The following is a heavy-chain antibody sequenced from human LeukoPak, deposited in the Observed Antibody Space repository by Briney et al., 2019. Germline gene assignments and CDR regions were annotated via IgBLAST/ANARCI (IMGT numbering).Heavy chain of an antibody. Sequence: SVKVSCKASGGTFSSYAISWVRQAPGQGLEWMGRIIPILGIANYAQKFQGRVTITADKSTSTAYMELSSLRSEDTAVYYCAKESYTAYSSSSGEFDYWGQGTLVTVSS. J-gene: IGHJ4*02. CDR1: GGTFSSYA. V-gene: IGHV1-69*04. CDR2: IIPILGIA. D-gene: IGHD6-6*01. CDR3: AKESYTAYSSSSGEFDY.